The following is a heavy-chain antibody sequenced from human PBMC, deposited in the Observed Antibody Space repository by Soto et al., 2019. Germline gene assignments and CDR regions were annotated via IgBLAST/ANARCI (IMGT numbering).Heavy chain of an antibody. D-gene: IGHD4-17*01. CDR1: GGSFIGYY. CDR3: ARGWTTVTFSAFDI. CDR2: INHSGST. J-gene: IGHJ3*02. Sequence: SETLSLTCAVYGGSFIGYYRSWIRQPPGKGLEWIGEINHSGSTNYNPSLKSRVTISVDTSKNQFSLKLSSVTAADTAVYYCARGWTTVTFSAFDIWGQGTMVTVSS. V-gene: IGHV4-34*01.